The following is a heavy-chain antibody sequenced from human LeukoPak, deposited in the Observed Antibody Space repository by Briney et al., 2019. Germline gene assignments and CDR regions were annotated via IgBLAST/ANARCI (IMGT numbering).Heavy chain of an antibody. CDR1: GGSLSSSNW. J-gene: IGHJ4*02. CDR3: ARDRRSGLSSN. Sequence: SGTRSLTCAVSGGSLSSSNWWSGVRQPPGKGREGSGEIYHSGSTNYNPSLKSRVTISVDKSKNQFSLKLSSVTAADTAVYYCARDRRSGLSSNWDQGTLVTVSS. CDR2: IYHSGST. D-gene: IGHD3-16*02. V-gene: IGHV4-4*02.